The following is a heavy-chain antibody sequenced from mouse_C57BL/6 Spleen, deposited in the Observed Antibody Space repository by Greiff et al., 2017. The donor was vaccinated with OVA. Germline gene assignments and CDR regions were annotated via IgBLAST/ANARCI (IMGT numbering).Heavy chain of an antibody. CDR3: ARRGNSYYGSSYFAY. CDR2: IYPSDSET. CDR1: GYTFTSYW. Sequence: QVQLQQPGAELVRPGSSVKLSCKASGYTFTSYWMDWVKQRPGQGLEWIGNIYPSDSETHYNQKFKDKATLTVDKSSSTAYMQLSSLTSEDSAVYYCARRGNSYYGSSYFAYWGQGTLVTVSA. V-gene: IGHV1-61*01. D-gene: IGHD1-1*01. J-gene: IGHJ3*01.